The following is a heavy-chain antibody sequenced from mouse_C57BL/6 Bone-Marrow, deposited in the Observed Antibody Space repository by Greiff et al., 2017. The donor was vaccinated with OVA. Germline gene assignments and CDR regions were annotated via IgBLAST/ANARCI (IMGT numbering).Heavy chain of an antibody. Sequence: VQLQQSGPGLVQPSQSLSITCTVSGFSLTSYGVHWVRQSPGKGLEWLGVIWRGGSTDYNAAFMSRLSITKDNSKSLVFFKMNSLQADDTAIYYCAKGGNYYGSSPFAYWGQGTLVTVSA. D-gene: IGHD1-1*01. J-gene: IGHJ3*01. CDR1: GFSLTSYG. CDR3: AKGGNYYGSSPFAY. CDR2: IWRGGST. V-gene: IGHV2-5*01.